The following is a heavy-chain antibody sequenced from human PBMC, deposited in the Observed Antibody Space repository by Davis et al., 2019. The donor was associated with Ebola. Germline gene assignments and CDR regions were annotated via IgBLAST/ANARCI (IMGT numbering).Heavy chain of an antibody. V-gene: IGHV4-31*03. J-gene: IGHJ4*02. D-gene: IGHD2-15*01. CDR2: IYYSGST. CDR1: GGSISSGGYY. Sequence: SETLSLTCTVSGGSISSGGYYWSWIRQHPGKGLEWIGYIYYSGSTYYNPSLKSRVTISVDTSKNQFSLKLSSVTAADTAVYYCARLVVVVAANRRGAALDYWGQGTLVTVSS. CDR3: ARLVVVVAANRRGAALDY.